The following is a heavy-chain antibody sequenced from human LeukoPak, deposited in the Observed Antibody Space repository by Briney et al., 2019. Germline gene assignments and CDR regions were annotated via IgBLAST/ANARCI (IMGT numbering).Heavy chain of an antibody. J-gene: IGHJ4*02. V-gene: IGHV1-2*02. CDR1: GYTFTGYY. D-gene: IGHD6-19*01. CDR3: ARDPKWGIAVAGTSGFDY. Sequence: ASVKASCKASGYTFTGYYMHWVRQAPGQGLEWMGWINPNSGGTNYAQKFQGRVTMTRDTSISTAYMELSRLRSDDTAVYYCARDPKWGIAVAGTSGFDYWGQGTLVTVSS. CDR2: INPNSGGT.